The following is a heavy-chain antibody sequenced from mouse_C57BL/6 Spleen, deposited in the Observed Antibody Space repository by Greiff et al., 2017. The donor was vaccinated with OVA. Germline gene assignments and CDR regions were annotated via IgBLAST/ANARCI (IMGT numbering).Heavy chain of an antibody. V-gene: IGHV1-52*01. CDR3: ANGNYAYYAMDY. Sequence: VQLQQPGAELVRPGSSVKLSCKASGYTFTSYWMHWVKQRPIQGLEWIGNIDPSDSETHYNQKFKDKATLTVDKSSSTAYMQLSSLTSEDSAVYYCANGNYAYYAMDYWGQGTSVTVSS. CDR2: IDPSDSET. D-gene: IGHD2-1*01. CDR1: GYTFTSYW. J-gene: IGHJ4*01.